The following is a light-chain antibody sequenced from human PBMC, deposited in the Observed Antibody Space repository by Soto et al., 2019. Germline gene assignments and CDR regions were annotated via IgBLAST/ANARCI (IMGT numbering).Light chain of an antibody. Sequence: DIQMTQSPSSLSASVGDRVTITCRASQTISSYLNWYQQKPGKAPKLLIYAASSLQSGVPSGFSGSGSGTDFTLTISSLHPEDFATYYCQQSYSIPYTFGQGTKVDIK. J-gene: IGKJ2*01. CDR1: QTISSY. CDR2: AAS. CDR3: QQSYSIPYT. V-gene: IGKV1-39*01.